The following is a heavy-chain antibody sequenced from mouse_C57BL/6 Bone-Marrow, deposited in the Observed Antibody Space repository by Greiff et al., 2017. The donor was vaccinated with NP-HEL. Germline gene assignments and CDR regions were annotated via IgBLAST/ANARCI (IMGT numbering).Heavy chain of an antibody. CDR3: ARDQLIYYDYDGAFDV. CDR2: INYDGSST. D-gene: IGHD2-4*01. V-gene: IGHV5-16*01. CDR1: GFTFSDYY. Sequence: EVQVVESEGGLVQPGSSMKLSCTASGFTFSDYYMAWVRQVPEKGLEWVANINYDGSSTYYLDSLKSRFIISRDNAKNILYLQMSSLKSEDTATYYCARDQLIYYDYDGAFDVWGTGTTVTVSS. J-gene: IGHJ1*03.